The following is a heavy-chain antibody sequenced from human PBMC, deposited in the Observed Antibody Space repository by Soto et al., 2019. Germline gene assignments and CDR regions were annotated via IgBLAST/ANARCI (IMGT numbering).Heavy chain of an antibody. V-gene: IGHV3-33*01. CDR2: IWHDGSTT. D-gene: IGHD5-18*01. J-gene: IGHJ6*02. CDR1: GFSFSSYA. Sequence: QEQLVESGGGVVQPGRSLSLSCAASGFSFSSYAMHWVRQAPGKGLEWVALIWHDGSTTSYADSVKGRFTISRDNSKNTHSLQMNNLRAEDTAVYYCARDVETTKANYYYYGMDVWGRGTPVTVSS. CDR3: ARDVETTKANYYYYGMDV.